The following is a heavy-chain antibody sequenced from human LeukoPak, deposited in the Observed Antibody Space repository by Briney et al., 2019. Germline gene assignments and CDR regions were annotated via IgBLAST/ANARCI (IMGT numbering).Heavy chain of an antibody. CDR2: ISYDGSNK. V-gene: IGHV3-30-3*01. CDR1: GFTFSSYA. CDR3: ARLSVGAADY. Sequence: PGGSLRLSCAASGFTFSSYAVHWVRQAPGKGLEWVAVISYDGSNKYYADSVKGRFTISRDNSKNTLYLQMNSLRAEDTAVYYCARLSVGAADYWGQGTLVTVSS. J-gene: IGHJ4*02. D-gene: IGHD3-16*01.